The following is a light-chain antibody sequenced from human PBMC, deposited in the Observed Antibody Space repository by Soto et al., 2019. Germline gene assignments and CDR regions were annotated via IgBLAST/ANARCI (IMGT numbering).Light chain of an antibody. J-gene: IGLJ3*02. V-gene: IGLV1-40*01. CDR2: GNT. CDR3: QSHNSSLNSWV. Sequence: QSVLTQPPSMSGAPGQPVTISCTGSSSNIGAGYDVHWYQLLPGTAPKLLIYGNTNRPSGFPDRFSGSKSGTSASLAIAGLRAEDEAAYYCQSHNSSLNSWVFGGGTKVTVL. CDR1: SSNIGAGYD.